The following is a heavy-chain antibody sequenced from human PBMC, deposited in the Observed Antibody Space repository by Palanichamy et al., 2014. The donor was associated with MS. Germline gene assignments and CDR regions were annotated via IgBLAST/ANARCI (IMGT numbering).Heavy chain of an antibody. J-gene: IGHJ4*02. Sequence: GIILTNNGDTSYASRFRGRVTMTRDTSTSTVYMELSSLRSEDTAVYYCARGRWRQIHGDHWGQGTLVTVAS. D-gene: IGHD5-24*01. CDR3: ARGRWRQIHGDH. CDR2: ILTNNGDT. V-gene: IGHV1-46*01.